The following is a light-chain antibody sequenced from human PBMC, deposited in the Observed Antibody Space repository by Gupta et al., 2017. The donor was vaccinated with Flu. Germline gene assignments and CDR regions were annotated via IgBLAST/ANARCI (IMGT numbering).Light chain of an antibody. Sequence: VTISCTGTSSDVGSYNRVSWYQQPPGTPPKLMIYEVSNRPAGVPDRFSGSKSGNTASLTISGLQAEDEADYYCSSYTSSSTVVFGGGTKLTVL. V-gene: IGLV2-18*02. CDR2: EVS. J-gene: IGLJ2*01. CDR1: SSDVGSYNR. CDR3: SSYTSSSTVV.